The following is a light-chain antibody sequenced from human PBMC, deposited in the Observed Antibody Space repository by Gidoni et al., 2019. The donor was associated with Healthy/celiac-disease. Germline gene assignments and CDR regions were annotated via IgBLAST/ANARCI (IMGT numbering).Light chain of an antibody. CDR3: QQYGSSPPRT. CDR2: GAS. CDR1: QSVSSNY. J-gene: IGKJ1*01. V-gene: IGKV3-20*01. Sequence: IVLTQSPRTLSLSPGERATLSCRASQSVSSNYLAWYQQKPGQAPRLLIYGASSRATGIPDRFSGSGSGTDFTLTISRLEPEDFAVYYCQQYGSSPPRTFGQGTKVEIK.